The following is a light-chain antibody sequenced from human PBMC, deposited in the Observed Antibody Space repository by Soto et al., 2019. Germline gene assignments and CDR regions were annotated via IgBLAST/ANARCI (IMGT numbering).Light chain of an antibody. Sequence: QSALTQPASVSGSPGQLITISCTGTSSDVGGYNYVSWYQQHPGKAPKLMIYDVSNRPSGLSNRFSGSKSGNTASLTISGLQAEDEADYYCSSYTSSSTVVFGGGTKLTVL. V-gene: IGLV2-14*01. J-gene: IGLJ2*01. CDR2: DVS. CDR3: SSYTSSSTVV. CDR1: SSDVGGYNY.